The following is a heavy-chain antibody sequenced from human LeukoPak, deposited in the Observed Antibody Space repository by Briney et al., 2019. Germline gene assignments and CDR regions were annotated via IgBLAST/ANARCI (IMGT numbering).Heavy chain of an antibody. J-gene: IGHJ5*02. V-gene: IGHV1-18*01. CDR1: GYTFTSYG. D-gene: IGHD3-3*01. CDR2: ISAYNGNT. CDR3: ARDRETSYDFWSGYYKVARGWFDP. Sequence: ASVKVSCKASGYTFTSYGISWVRQAPGQGLEWMGWISAYNGNTNYAQKLQGGVTMTTDTSTSTAYMELRSLRSDDTAVYYCARDRETSYDFWSGYYKVARGWFDPWGQGTLVTVSS.